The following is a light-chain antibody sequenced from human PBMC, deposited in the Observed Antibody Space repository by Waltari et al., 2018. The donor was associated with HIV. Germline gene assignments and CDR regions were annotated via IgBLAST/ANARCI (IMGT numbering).Light chain of an antibody. Sequence: ETVMTQTPAILSVSPGERATLSCRASQSVGSYLAWYQQQPGQAPRLLIYGASTRATGIPARFSGSGSGTEFTLTISSLQSEDFAVYYCQQYNNWPPLTFGGGTKVEIK. CDR3: QQYNNWPPLT. J-gene: IGKJ4*01. CDR2: GAS. CDR1: QSVGSY. V-gene: IGKV3-15*01.